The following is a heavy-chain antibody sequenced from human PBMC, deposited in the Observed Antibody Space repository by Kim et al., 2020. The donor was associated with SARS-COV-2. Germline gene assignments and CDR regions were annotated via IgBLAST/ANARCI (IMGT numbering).Heavy chain of an antibody. CDR3: ATGAGTSPPYNWFDP. Sequence: AQKFQGRVTRTEDTSTDTAYMELSSLRSEDTAVYYCATGAGTSPPYNWFDPWGQGTLVTVSS. D-gene: IGHD1-7*01. V-gene: IGHV1-24*01. J-gene: IGHJ5*02.